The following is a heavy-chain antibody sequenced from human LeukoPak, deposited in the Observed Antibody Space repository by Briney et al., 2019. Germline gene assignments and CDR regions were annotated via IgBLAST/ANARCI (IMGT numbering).Heavy chain of an antibody. Sequence: SETLSLTCAVYGGSFRGYYWSWIRQPPGKGLEWIGEINHSGSTNYNPSLKSRVTISVDTSENQFSLKLSSVTAADTAVYYCARERTPFWYDSSGYYYGTFFDYWGQGTLVTVSS. D-gene: IGHD3-22*01. J-gene: IGHJ4*02. CDR2: INHSGST. V-gene: IGHV4-34*01. CDR3: ARERTPFWYDSSGYYYGTFFDY. CDR1: GGSFRGYY.